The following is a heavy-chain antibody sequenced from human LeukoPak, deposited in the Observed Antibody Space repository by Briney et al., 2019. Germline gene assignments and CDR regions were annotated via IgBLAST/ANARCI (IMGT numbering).Heavy chain of an antibody. J-gene: IGHJ4*02. D-gene: IGHD5-24*01. CDR2: IYYSGST. V-gene: IGHV4-39*01. Sequence: SETLSLTCTVSGGSISSSSYYWGWIRQPPGKGLEWIGSIYYSGSTYYNPSLKSRVTISVDTSKNQFSLKLGSVTAADTAVYYCARHRSGWLQSSFDYWGQGTLVTVSS. CDR1: GGSISSSSYY. CDR3: ARHRSGWLQSSFDY.